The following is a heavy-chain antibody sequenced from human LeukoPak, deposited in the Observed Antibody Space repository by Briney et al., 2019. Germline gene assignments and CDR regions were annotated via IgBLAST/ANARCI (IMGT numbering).Heavy chain of an antibody. V-gene: IGHV3-53*01. CDR2: IYIDGSI. J-gene: IGHJ2*01. D-gene: IGHD3-22*01. CDR1: GFIVSSNH. Sequence: GGSLRLSCAASGFIVSSNHMNWVRQAPGKGLEWVSVIYIDGSIYYADSLKGRFTVSRDNSKNTLYLQMNSLRADDTAVYYCARGGEYDSRGYWYFDLWGRGTLVTVSS. CDR3: ARGGEYDSRGYWYFDL.